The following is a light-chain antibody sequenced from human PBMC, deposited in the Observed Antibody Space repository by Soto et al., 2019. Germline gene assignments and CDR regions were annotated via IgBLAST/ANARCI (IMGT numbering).Light chain of an antibody. J-gene: IGKJ1*01. CDR1: QRLTSW. CDR2: DAS. Sequence: DIQMTKSPSTLSASVGDRVTITCRASQRLTSWLAWYQQRPGKAPKLLIYDASSLETGVPSRFSGSESGTQFTLTISSLQPDDVATYYCQQYNSYSWTFGQGTKVDIK. CDR3: QQYNSYSWT. V-gene: IGKV1-5*01.